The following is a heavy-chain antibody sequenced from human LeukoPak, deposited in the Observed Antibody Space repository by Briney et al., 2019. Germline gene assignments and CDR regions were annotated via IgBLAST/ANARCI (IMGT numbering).Heavy chain of an antibody. D-gene: IGHD3-22*01. CDR1: GYSFTSYW. CDR2: IDPSDSYT. CDR3: ARSNYDSSGPAGESDY. J-gene: IGHJ4*02. Sequence: GESLKISCKGSGYSFTSYWISWVRQMPGKGLERMGRIDPSDSYTNYSPSFQGHVTISADKSISTAYLQWSSLKASDTAMYYCARSNYDSSGPAGESDYWGQGTLVTVSS. V-gene: IGHV5-10-1*01.